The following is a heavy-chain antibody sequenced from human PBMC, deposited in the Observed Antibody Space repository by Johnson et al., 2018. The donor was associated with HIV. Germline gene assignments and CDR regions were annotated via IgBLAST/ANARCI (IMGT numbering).Heavy chain of an antibody. D-gene: IGHD6-19*01. CDR2: ISWNSDSI. Sequence: QLVESGGGLVKPGGSLRLTCAASGFTFDDYGMSWVRQAPGKGLEWVSGISWNSDSIGYVDSVKGRFTISRDNAKNSLYLHMNSLRAEDTALYYCATALGGWFYSFDIWGQGTMVTVSS. J-gene: IGHJ3*02. CDR3: ATALGGWFYSFDI. V-gene: IGHV3-9*01. CDR1: GFTFDDYG.